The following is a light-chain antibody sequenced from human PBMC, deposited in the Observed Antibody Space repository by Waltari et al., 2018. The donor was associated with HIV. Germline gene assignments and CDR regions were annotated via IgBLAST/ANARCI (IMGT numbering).Light chain of an antibody. CDR2: RNN. CDR1: TSNIANND. Sequence: HSVLTQPPSASGTPGQTVIISCSGNTSNIANNDVTWYQHFPGSAPKLLIYRNNYRPSGFPDRFAGSRSGTSASLTISGLQIEDEAHYYCATWDDSLNGVFGAGTRLTVL. J-gene: IGLJ3*02. V-gene: IGLV1-44*01. CDR3: ATWDDSLNGV.